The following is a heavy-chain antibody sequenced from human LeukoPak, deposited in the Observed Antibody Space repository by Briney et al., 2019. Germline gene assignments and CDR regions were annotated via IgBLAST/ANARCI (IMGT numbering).Heavy chain of an antibody. J-gene: IGHJ4*02. Sequence: AASVKVSCTASGYTFTSYGISWVRQAPGQGLEWMGWISAYNGNTNYAQKLQGRVTMTTDTSTSTAYMELRSLRSVDTAVYYCARDLARYFDWLLSYAPTYFDYWGQGTLVTVSS. CDR3: ARDLARYFDWLLSYAPTYFDY. V-gene: IGHV1-18*04. D-gene: IGHD3-9*01. CDR2: ISAYNGNT. CDR1: GYTFTSYG.